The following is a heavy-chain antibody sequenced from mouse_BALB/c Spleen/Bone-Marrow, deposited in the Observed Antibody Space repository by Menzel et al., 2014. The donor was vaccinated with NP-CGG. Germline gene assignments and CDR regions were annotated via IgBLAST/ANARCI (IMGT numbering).Heavy chain of an antibody. D-gene: IGHD2-14*01. V-gene: IGHV14-3*02. CDR1: GFNIKDTY. CDR2: IDPANVNT. Sequence: VQLKQSGAELVKPGASVKLSCTASGFNIKDTYMHWVKQRPEQGLEWIGRIDPANVNTKYDPKFQGKATITADTSSNTAYLQLSSLTSEDTAVYYCASYRYAWYFDVWGAGTTVTVSS. CDR3: ASYRYAWYFDV. J-gene: IGHJ1*01.